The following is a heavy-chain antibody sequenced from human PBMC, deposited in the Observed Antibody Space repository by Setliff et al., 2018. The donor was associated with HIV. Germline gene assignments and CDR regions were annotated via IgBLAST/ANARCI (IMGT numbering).Heavy chain of an antibody. D-gene: IGHD3-16*01. V-gene: IGHV3-30*02. J-gene: IGHJ6*03. Sequence: PGGSLRLSCAASGFTFSSYGMHWVRQAPGKGLEWVAFIRYDGSNKYYADSVKGRFTISRDNSKNTLYLQMNSLRAEDTAVYYCARGARGPYYYYYMDVWGKGTTVTVSS. CDR2: IRYDGSNK. CDR3: ARGARGPYYYYYMDV. CDR1: GFTFSSYG.